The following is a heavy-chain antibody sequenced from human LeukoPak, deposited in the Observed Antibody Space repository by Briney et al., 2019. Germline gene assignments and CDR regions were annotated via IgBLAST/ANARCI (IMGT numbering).Heavy chain of an antibody. CDR2: IQYDGSTE. J-gene: IGHJ4*02. CDR1: GFIFSTYG. Sequence: PGGSLRLSCAASGFIFSTYGMHWVRQAPGKGLEWVSFIQYDGSTEYYADSVKGRFTISRDNSKKTLFLQMKSLRAEDTAVYYCAKLDHASLDYWGQGTLVTVSS. CDR3: AKLDHASLDY. D-gene: IGHD1-14*01. V-gene: IGHV3-30*02.